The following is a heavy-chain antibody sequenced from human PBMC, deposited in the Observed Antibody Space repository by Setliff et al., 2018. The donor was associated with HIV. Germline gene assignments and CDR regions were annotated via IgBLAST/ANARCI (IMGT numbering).Heavy chain of an antibody. CDR2: IYSGGST. V-gene: IGHV3-53*01. Sequence: LRLSCAASGFTVSNSYISWVRQAPGKGLEWVSVIYSGGSTYNADSVKGRFTISRDNSKNTLYLQMNSLRVEDTAVYYCARAQAYISTWYFDYWGQGTLVTVSS. D-gene: IGHD6-13*01. CDR1: GFTVSNSY. CDR3: ARAQAYISTWYFDY. J-gene: IGHJ4*02.